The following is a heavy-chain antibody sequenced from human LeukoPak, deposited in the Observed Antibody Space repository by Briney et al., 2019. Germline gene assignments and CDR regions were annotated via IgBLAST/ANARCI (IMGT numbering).Heavy chain of an antibody. CDR3: AKDGGAQLERPLMDY. CDR1: GFTFSSYG. Sequence: GGSLRLSCAASGFTFSSYGMHWVRQAPGEGVEWVAFIRYDGSNKYYADSVKGRFTISRDNSKNTLYLQMNSLRAEDTAVYYCAKDGGAQLERPLMDYWGQGTLVTVSS. CDR2: IRYDGSNK. V-gene: IGHV3-30*02. D-gene: IGHD1-1*01. J-gene: IGHJ4*02.